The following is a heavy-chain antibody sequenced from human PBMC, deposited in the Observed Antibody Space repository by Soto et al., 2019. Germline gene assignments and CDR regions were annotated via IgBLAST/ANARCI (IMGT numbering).Heavy chain of an antibody. CDR1: GYRLTGHW. CDR2: IYPDDSDT. Sequence: GESLRLSCHGYGYRLTGHWIGWVRQISGKGLGWMGTIYPDDSDTRYSPSFQGQVTISADKSISTAYLQWSSLKASDTAMYYCARHMEAAAGQFYYYYGMDVRGQGTTAT. J-gene: IGHJ6*02. D-gene: IGHD6-13*01. V-gene: IGHV5-51*01. CDR3: ARHMEAAAGQFYYYYGMDV.